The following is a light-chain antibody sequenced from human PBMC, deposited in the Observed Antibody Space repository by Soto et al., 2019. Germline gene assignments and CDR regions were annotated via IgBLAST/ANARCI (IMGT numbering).Light chain of an antibody. CDR2: DVT. CDR1: SSDVGGYNH. J-gene: IGLJ2*01. CDR3: NSYTSTNTLV. Sequence: QSALTQPASVSGSPGQSIIISCTGTSSDVGGYNHVSWYQQHPGKAPKLMIYDVTDRPSGVSNRFSGSKSGNTASLAISGLQAEDEADYYCNSYTSTNTLVFSGGTKLTVL. V-gene: IGLV2-14*03.